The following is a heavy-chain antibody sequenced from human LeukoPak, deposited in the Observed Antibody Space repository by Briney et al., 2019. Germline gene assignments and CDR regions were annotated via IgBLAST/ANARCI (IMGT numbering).Heavy chain of an antibody. V-gene: IGHV4-59*12. CDR3: ARDTYSSYDAFDI. CDR1: GGSISSYY. CDR2: IYNSGRT. Sequence: PSETLSLTCTVSGGSISSYYWNWIRQSPGKGLEWIGHIYNSGRTNYNPSLKSRVTMPVDTSKNQFSLKLSSVTAADTAVYYCARDTYSSYDAFDIWGQGTMVTVSS. D-gene: IGHD6-6*01. J-gene: IGHJ3*02.